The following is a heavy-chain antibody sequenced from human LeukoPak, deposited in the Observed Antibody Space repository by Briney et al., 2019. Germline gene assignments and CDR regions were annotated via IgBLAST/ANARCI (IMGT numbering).Heavy chain of an antibody. D-gene: IGHD3-16*01. J-gene: IGHJ4*02. CDR2: INTDGSGT. CDR1: GFTFSGSW. CDR3: ARSMGE. V-gene: IGHV3-74*01. Sequence: GGSLRLSCEASGFTFSGSWMHWVRQAPGKGLEWVSRINTDGSGTSYADSVKGRFTISGDNAKNTLYLQMNSLRAEDTAVYYCARSMGEGGQGTLVTVSS.